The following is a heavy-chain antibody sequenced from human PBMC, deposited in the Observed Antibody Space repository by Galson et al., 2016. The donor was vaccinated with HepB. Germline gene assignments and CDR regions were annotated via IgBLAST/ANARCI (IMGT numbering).Heavy chain of an antibody. CDR1: GFIFDDYA. CDR3: AREHRSFDL. Sequence: SLRLSCAASGFIFDDYALHWVRQAPGKAPECVSSISWNSASVAYREAVKGRFTISRDNAKNFVFPQMNTLRLEDTAIYYCAREHRSFDLWGQGALVTVSS. V-gene: IGHV3-9*01. J-gene: IGHJ4*02. CDR2: ISWNSASV.